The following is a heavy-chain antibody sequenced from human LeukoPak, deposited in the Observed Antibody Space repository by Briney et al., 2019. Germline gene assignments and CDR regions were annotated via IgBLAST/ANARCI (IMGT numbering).Heavy chain of an antibody. CDR3: ARARGQQLVKDFDY. V-gene: IGHV4-34*01. Sequence: NPSETLSLTCAVYGGSFSGYYWSWIRQPPGKGLEWIGEINHSGSTNYNPSLKSRVTISVDTSKNQFSLKLSSVTAADTAVYYCARARGQQLVKDFDYWGQGTLVTVSS. J-gene: IGHJ4*02. D-gene: IGHD6-13*01. CDR1: GGSFSGYY. CDR2: INHSGST.